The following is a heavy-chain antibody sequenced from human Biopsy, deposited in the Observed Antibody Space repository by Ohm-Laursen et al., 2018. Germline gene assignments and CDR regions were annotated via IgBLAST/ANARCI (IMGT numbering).Heavy chain of an antibody. CDR3: ARWETTLGRSLDS. V-gene: IGHV1-8*01. D-gene: IGHD1-26*01. CDR2: MSPNTGNT. CDR1: GYTFTSHD. J-gene: IGHJ4*02. Sequence: ASVKVFCKVYGYTFTSHDINWVRQATGQGLEWMGWMSPNTGNTVYAQRFQDRVTMTSDTSTGTAYMELTSLTSDDTAVYFCARWETTLGRSLDSWGQGTLVAVSS.